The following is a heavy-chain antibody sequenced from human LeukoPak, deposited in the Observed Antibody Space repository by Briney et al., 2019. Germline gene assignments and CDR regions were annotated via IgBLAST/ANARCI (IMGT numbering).Heavy chain of an antibody. D-gene: IGHD3-16*02. J-gene: IGHJ4*02. CDR2: ISYDGSNK. V-gene: IGHV3-30-3*02. Sequence: GGSLRLSCASSGFTFSSYAMHWVRQAPGKGLEWVAVISYDGSNKYYADSVKGRFTISRDNSKNTLYLQMNSLRAEDTAVYYCAKSPDDYVWGSYRYTGAMGYWGQGTLVTVSS. CDR3: AKSPDDYVWGSYRYTGAMGY. CDR1: GFTFSSYA.